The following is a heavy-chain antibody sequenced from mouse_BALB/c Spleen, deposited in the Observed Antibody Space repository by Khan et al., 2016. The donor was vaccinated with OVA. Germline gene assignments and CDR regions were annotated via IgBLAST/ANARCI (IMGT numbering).Heavy chain of an antibody. CDR2: IYPGTDNS. CDR1: GYIFTSYW. J-gene: IGHJ2*01. CDR3: AEEEAWYHFDH. D-gene: IGHD1-1*02. Sequence: QVQLKQSGAELVRPGASVKLSCKTSGYIFTSYWIHWVKQRSGQGLEWIARIYPGTDNSYYNEKFKDKATLTADKSYSTAYMQLSSLKSEDSDVYFYAEEEAWYHFDHWGQGTTLTVSS. V-gene: IGHV1S132*01.